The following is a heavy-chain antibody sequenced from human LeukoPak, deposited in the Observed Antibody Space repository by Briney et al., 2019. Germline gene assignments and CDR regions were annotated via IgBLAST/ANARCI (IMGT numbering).Heavy chain of an antibody. D-gene: IGHD3-10*01. CDR1: SGSFSGYY. Sequence: PSETLSLTCAVYSGSFSGYYWSWIRLPPGKGLEWIGEIKDGGITNYNPSLTSRVTISKDTSTNQLSLKLHSATAADTAVYYCVRGFSGVVGDHWGQGTQVTVSS. CDR2: IKDGGIT. J-gene: IGHJ4*02. V-gene: IGHV4-34*01. CDR3: VRGFSGVVGDH.